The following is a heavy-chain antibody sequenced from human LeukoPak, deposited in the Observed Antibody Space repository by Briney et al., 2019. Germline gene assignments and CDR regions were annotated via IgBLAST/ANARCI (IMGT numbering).Heavy chain of an antibody. J-gene: IGHJ4*02. Sequence: ASVKVSCKASGYTFTKYGITWVRQAPGQGLEWMGWISTYNGNTNYAQKLQGRVTMTTDTSTSTAYMELRSLISDDAAVYYCATRLGSSSDYWGQGTLVTVSS. D-gene: IGHD6-6*01. CDR2: ISTYNGNT. V-gene: IGHV1-18*01. CDR1: GYTFTKYG. CDR3: ATRLGSSSDY.